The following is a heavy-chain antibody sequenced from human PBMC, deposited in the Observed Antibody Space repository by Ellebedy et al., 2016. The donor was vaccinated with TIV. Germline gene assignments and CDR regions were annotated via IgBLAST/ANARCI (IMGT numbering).Heavy chain of an antibody. CDR3: VRDSGSGLN. CDR1: GFTFDTHS. D-gene: IGHD3-10*01. CDR2: ISRSSSFI. J-gene: IGHJ4*02. Sequence: GGSLRLXCATSGFTFDTHSMNWVRQAPGKGLVWVASISRSSSFIYYADSVKGRFTTSRDNAKSSLYLQMNSLRVEDTAVYYCVRDSGSGLNWGQGTLVTVSS. V-gene: IGHV3-21*06.